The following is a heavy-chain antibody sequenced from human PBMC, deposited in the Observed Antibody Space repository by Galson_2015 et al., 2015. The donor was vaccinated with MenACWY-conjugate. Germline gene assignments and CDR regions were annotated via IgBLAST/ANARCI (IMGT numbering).Heavy chain of an antibody. CDR1: GFNLNFYA. J-gene: IGHJ6*02. CDR3: ARRQRIITYAVDGGVDGMDA. V-gene: IGHV3-48*02. CDR2: ISLSGSTV. D-gene: IGHD3-16*01. Sequence: SLRLSCAASGFNLNFYALNWVRQAPGKGLEWVSFISLSGSTVHYADSVKGRFTISRDHAKKSLYLQMNSLRDEDTAVYFCARRQRIITYAVDGGVDGMDAWGQGTTVIVSS.